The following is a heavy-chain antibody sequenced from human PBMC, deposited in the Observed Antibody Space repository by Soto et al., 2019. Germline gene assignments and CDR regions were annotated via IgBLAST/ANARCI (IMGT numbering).Heavy chain of an antibody. Sequence: GGSLRLSCAASGFTVSSNYMSWVRQAPGKGLEWVSVIYSGGSTYYADSVKGRFTISRHNSKNTLYLQMNSLRAEDTAVYYCARVKPYCGGDCFDACDIWGQGTMVTVS. D-gene: IGHD2-21*01. CDR1: GFTVSSNY. J-gene: IGHJ3*02. V-gene: IGHV3-53*04. CDR2: IYSGGST. CDR3: ARVKPYCGGDCFDACDI.